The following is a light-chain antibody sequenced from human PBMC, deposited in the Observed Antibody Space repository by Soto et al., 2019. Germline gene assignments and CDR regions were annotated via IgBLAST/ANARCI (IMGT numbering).Light chain of an antibody. J-gene: IGKJ3*01. CDR3: QQSYRAPLT. CDR2: AAS. CDR1: QTISTY. V-gene: IGKV1-39*01. Sequence: DIQMPQSPSSLSASVGDRVTITCRASQTISTYLNWYQQKPGKAPKLLIHAASSLQSGVPSRFSGSGSGTDFTLTISSLQPEDFATYYCQQSYRAPLTFGPGTKVDIK.